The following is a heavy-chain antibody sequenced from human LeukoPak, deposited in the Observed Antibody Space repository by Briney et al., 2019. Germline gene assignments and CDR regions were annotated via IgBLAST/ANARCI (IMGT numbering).Heavy chain of an antibody. V-gene: IGHV3-7*05. CDR2: MKQSGRET. Sequence: GGPLRLSCVASGFTFSSHWMSWVRQAPGKGLEWVANMKQSGRETYYVESVKGRFTISRDNAKNSLYLQMNSLRAEDTAVYYCTRHPRGRSVPLGYWGQGTLVTVSS. CDR3: TRHPRGRSVPLGY. J-gene: IGHJ4*02. D-gene: IGHD3-10*01. CDR1: GFTFSSHW.